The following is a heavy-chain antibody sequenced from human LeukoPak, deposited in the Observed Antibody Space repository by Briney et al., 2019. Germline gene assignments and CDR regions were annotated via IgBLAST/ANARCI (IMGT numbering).Heavy chain of an antibody. Sequence: ASVKVSCKASGYTFTSYYMHWVRQAPGQGLEWMGVIKPSGGSTIYAQNFQGRVTMTRDTSTSTVYMELSSLRSEDTAVYYCARGLRRAVFRASRGLDYWGQGTLVTVSS. V-gene: IGHV1-46*01. CDR2: IKPSGGST. J-gene: IGHJ4*02. CDR3: ARGLRRAVFRASRGLDY. CDR1: GYTFTSYY. D-gene: IGHD3-10*01.